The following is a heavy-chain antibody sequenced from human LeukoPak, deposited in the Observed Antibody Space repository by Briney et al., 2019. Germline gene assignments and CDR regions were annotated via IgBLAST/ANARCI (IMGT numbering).Heavy chain of an antibody. J-gene: IGHJ4*02. V-gene: IGHV1-3*01. CDR1: GYTFTSYA. D-gene: IGHD1-26*01. Sequence: ASVTVSCKASGYTFTSYAIHWVRQAPGQRLEWMGWISAGNGNTKYSQNFQGRVTFISNTSATTAFMELSSLRSEDAAVYYRARDSGSGNNDYWGQGTLVTVSS. CDR3: ARDSGSGNNDY. CDR2: ISAGNGNT.